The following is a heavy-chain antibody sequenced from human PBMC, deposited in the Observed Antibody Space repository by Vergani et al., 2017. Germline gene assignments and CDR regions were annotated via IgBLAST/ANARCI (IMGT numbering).Heavy chain of an antibody. V-gene: IGHV4-59*01. D-gene: IGHD3-10*01. Sequence: QVQLQESGPGLVKPSETLSLTCTVPGGSISSYYWSWIRPPPGKGLEWIGYIYYSGSTNYNPTLKSRVTISVAPSKNQVSLKLSSVTAADTAVYYWAITVGGVIIYWGQGTLVTVSS. CDR2: IYYSGST. J-gene: IGHJ4*02. CDR3: AITVGGVIIY. CDR1: GGSISSYY.